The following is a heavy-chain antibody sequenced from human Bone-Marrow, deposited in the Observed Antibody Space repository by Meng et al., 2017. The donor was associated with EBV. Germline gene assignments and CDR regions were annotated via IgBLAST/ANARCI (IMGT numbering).Heavy chain of an antibody. V-gene: IGHV3-11*01. D-gene: IGHD5/OR15-5a*01. J-gene: IGHJ4*02. CDR2: ISNSGGTT. CDR3: ARRSTIYSGRFDF. CDR1: GFIFSDYY. Sequence: VWVVESGGGLVKPGGSLSLSCAASGFIFSDYYMSWIRQAPGKGLEWVSYISNSGGTTYYADSVKGRFTISRDNTKNSLYMQMNSLRDEDTAVYYCARRSTIYSGRFDFWGQGTLVTVSS.